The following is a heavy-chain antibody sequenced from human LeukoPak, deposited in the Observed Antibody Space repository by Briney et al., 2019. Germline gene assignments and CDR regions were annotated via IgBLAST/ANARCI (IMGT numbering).Heavy chain of an antibody. J-gene: IGHJ3*02. D-gene: IGHD3-10*01. CDR1: GFTFSSYA. CDR2: ISGSGGST. CDR3: AKDVENYYYGSGSRFDI. Sequence: PGGSLRLSCAASGFTFSSYAMSWVRQAPGKGLEWVSAISGSGGSTYYADSVKGRFTISRDNSKNTLYLQMNSLRAEDTAVYYCAKDVENYYYGSGSRFDIWGQGTMVTVSS. V-gene: IGHV3-23*01.